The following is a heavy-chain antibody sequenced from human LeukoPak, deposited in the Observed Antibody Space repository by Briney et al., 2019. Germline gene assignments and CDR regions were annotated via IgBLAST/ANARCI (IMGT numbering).Heavy chain of an antibody. Sequence: ASVKVSCKASGGTFSSYAISWVRQAPGQGLEWMGWISAYNGNTNYAQKLQGRVTMTTDTSTSTAYMELRSLRSDGTAVYYCARDRVGSSAGSWFDPWGQGTLVTVSS. J-gene: IGHJ5*02. CDR2: ISAYNGNT. CDR1: GGTFSSYA. V-gene: IGHV1-18*01. CDR3: ARDRVGSSAGSWFDP. D-gene: IGHD6-6*01.